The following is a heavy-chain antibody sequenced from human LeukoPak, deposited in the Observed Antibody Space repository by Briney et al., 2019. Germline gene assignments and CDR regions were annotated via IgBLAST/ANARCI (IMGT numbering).Heavy chain of an antibody. D-gene: IGHD6-13*01. CDR2: ISSSGSTM. J-gene: IGHJ4*02. CDR1: GFIFSDYY. Sequence: GGSLRLSCAASGFIFSDYYMSWIRQAPGKGLEWVSYISSSGSTMYYTDSVKGRFTISRDNAKNTLYLQMNSLRAEDTAVYYCAKAAAALGYYFDYWGQGTLVTVSS. V-gene: IGHV3-11*01. CDR3: AKAAAALGYYFDY.